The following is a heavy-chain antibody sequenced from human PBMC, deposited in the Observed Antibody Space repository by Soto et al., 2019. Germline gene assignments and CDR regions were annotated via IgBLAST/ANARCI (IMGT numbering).Heavy chain of an antibody. V-gene: IGHV4-59*01. D-gene: IGHD3-9*01. CDR1: GGSISSYY. CDR2: IYYSGST. Sequence: KPSETLSLTCTVSGGSISSYYWSWIRQPPGKGLEWIGYIYYSGSTNYNPSLKSRVTISVDTSKNQFSLKLSSVTAADTAVYYCARDVGHDILTGPPARTRWFDPWGQGTLVTVS. J-gene: IGHJ5*02. CDR3: ARDVGHDILTGPPARTRWFDP.